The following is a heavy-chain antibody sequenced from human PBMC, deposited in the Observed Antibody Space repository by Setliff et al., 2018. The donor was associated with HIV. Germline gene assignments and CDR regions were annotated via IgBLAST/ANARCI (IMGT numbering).Heavy chain of an antibody. CDR1: GYTFTNYG. CDR3: ARESSSGAFDI. CDR2: MNPHSGDT. Sequence: ASVKVSCKASGYTFTNYGINWVQQATGQGLEWMGWMNPHSGDTGYAQKFQGRVTMTRNTSISTAYMELSSLRFEDTAVYYCARESSSGAFDIWGQGTMVTVSS. V-gene: IGHV1-8*02. J-gene: IGHJ3*02. D-gene: IGHD3-10*01.